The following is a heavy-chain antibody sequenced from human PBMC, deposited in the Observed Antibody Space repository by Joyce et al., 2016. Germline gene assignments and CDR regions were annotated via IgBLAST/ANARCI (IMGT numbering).Heavy chain of an antibody. CDR3: ARGGIVYDYSMDL. CDR2: ISSDSTYI. CDR1: GFTFSTSS. D-gene: IGHD3-22*01. V-gene: IGHV3-21*02. Sequence: EVQLVESGGGLVKPGGSLRISCAASGFTFSTSSRSWFRRAPGKGLEWVSAISSDSTYIFYADSGKGRFTVSRDNAKNSLYLQMNSLRAEDTAVFFCARGGIVYDYSMDLWGQGTTVTVSS. J-gene: IGHJ6*02.